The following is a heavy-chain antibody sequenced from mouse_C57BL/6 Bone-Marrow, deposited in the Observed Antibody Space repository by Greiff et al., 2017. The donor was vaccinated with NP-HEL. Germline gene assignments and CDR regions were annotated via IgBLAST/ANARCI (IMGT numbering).Heavy chain of an antibody. D-gene: IGHD2-3*01. CDR2: IYPGSGNT. J-gene: IGHJ1*03. V-gene: IGHV1-76*01. CDR1: GYTFTDYY. Sequence: VQLQQSGAELVRPGASVKLSCKASGYTFTDYYINWVKQRPGQGLEWIARIYPGSGNTYYNEKFKGKATLTAEKSSSTAYMQLSSLTSEDSAVYFCATPYDGYHWYFDVWGTGTTVTVSS. CDR3: ATPYDGYHWYFDV.